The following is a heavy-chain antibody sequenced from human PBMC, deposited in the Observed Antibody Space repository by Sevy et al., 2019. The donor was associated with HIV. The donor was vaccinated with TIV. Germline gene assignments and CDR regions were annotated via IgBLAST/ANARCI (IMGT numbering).Heavy chain of an antibody. Sequence: SETLSLTCTVSGGSISSSSYYWGWIRQPPGKGLEWIGSIYYSGSTYYNPSLKSRVTISVDTSKNQFSLKLSSVTAADTAVYYCARTPYCYYYYMDVWGKGTTVTVSS. J-gene: IGHJ6*03. V-gene: IGHV4-39*01. CDR2: IYYSGST. CDR3: ARTPYCYYYYMDV. CDR1: GGSISSSSYY.